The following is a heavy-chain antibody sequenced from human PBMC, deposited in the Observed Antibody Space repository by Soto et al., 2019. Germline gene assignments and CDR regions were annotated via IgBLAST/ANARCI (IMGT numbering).Heavy chain of an antibody. Sequence: SETLSLTCSVSGDSISTVDYFWAWIRQPPGQALEYIGYIYKSTTTYYNPSFESRVAISLDTSKSQFSLTVTPVTAADTAVYFCARGRYCLTGRCFPNWFDSWGQGTLVTVSS. CDR1: GDSISTVDYF. CDR3: ARGRYCLTGRCFPNWFDS. CDR2: IYKSTTT. J-gene: IGHJ5*01. D-gene: IGHD2-15*01. V-gene: IGHV4-30-4*01.